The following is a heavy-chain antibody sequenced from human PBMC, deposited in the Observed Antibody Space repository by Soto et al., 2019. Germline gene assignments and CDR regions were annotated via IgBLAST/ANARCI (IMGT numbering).Heavy chain of an antibody. D-gene: IGHD6-13*01. CDR2: FDPEDGET. V-gene: IGHV1-24*01. CDR3: ATDRGSSSWSINWFDP. CDR1: GYTLTELS. Sequence: VASVKVSCKVSGYTLTELSMHWVRQAPGKGLEWMGGFDPEDGETIYAQKFQGRVTMTEDTSTDTAYMELSSLRSEDTAVYYCATDRGSSSWSINWFDPWGQGTLVTVSS. J-gene: IGHJ5*02.